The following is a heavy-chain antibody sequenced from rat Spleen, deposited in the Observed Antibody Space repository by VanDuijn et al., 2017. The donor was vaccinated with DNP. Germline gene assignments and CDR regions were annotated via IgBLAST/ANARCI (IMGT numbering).Heavy chain of an antibody. CDR1: GFTFSDYY. Sequence: EVQLVESGGGLVQPGWSLKLSCAASGFTFSDYYMAWVRQAPTKGLEWVAYIRYDGGSTYYGDSVKGRFTISRDYARSTLYLQMDSLRSEETATYSCATSSYYGYYYGFGYWGQGTLVTVSS. D-gene: IGHD1-7*01. CDR3: ATSSYYGYYYGFGY. CDR2: IRYDGGST. J-gene: IGHJ3*01. V-gene: IGHV5-20*01.